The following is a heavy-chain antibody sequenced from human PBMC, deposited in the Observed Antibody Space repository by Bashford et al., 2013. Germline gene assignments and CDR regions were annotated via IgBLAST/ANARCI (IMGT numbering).Heavy chain of an antibody. CDR2: ISAYNGNT. J-gene: IGHJ6*02. V-gene: IGHV1-18*01. Sequence: ASVKVSCKASGYTFTSYGISWVRQAPGQGLEWMGWISAYNGNTNYAQKLQGRVTMTTDTSTSTAYMELRSLRSDDTAVYYCARHFEVTDYGSGDSLGMDVWAKGPRSPSP. D-gene: IGHD3-10*01. CDR1: GYTFTSYG. CDR3: ARHFEVTDYGSGDSLGMDV.